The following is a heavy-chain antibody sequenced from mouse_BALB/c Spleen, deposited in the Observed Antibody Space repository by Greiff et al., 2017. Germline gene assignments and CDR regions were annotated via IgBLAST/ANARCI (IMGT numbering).Heavy chain of an antibody. CDR1: GYTFTSYW. J-gene: IGHJ4*01. Sequence: QVQLKESGAELARPGASVKLSCKASGYTFTSYWMQWVKQRPGQGLEWIGAIYPGDGDTRYTQKFKGKATLTADKSSSTAYMQLSSLASEDSAVYYCARSYYGNYVNAMDYWGQGTSVTVSS. V-gene: IGHV1-87*01. CDR3: ARSYYGNYVNAMDY. CDR2: IYPGDGDT. D-gene: IGHD2-10*01.